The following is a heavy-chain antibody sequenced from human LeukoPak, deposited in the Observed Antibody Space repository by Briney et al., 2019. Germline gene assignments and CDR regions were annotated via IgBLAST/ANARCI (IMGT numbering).Heavy chain of an antibody. CDR2: IYYSGST. J-gene: IGHJ6*02. Sequence: SETLSLTRTVSGGSISSYYWSWIRQPPGKGLEWIGYIYYSGSTNYNPSLKSRVTISVDTSKNQFSLKLSSVTAADTAVYYCARFDSLYGMDVWGQGTTVTVSS. D-gene: IGHD2-21*01. V-gene: IGHV4-59*01. CDR3: ARFDSLYGMDV. CDR1: GGSISSYY.